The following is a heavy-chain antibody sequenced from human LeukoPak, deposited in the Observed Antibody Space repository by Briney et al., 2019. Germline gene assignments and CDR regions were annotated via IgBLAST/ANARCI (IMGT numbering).Heavy chain of an antibody. CDR3: ARGGGTMVRGVIIKGYFDY. D-gene: IGHD3-10*01. CDR2: ISAYNGNT. Sequence: ASVKVSCKASGYTFTSYGISWVRQAPGQGLEWMGWISAYNGNTNYAQKLQGRVTMTTDTSTSTAYMELRSLRSDDTAAYYCARGGGTMVRGVIIKGYFDYWGQGTLVTVSS. V-gene: IGHV1-18*01. CDR1: GYTFTSYG. J-gene: IGHJ4*02.